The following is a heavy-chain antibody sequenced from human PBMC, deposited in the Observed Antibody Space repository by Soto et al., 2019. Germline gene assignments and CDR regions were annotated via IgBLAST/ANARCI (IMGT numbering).Heavy chain of an antibody. J-gene: IGHJ4*02. Sequence: GGSLRLSCAASGFTFSSYAMSWVRQAPGKGLEWVSGTSGSGGSTYYADSMKGRFTISRDNSKNTLYLQINSLRVEDTAVYYCAKVGIYCSNGVCTAFWGQGTLVTVSS. V-gene: IGHV3-23*01. CDR1: GFTFSSYA. D-gene: IGHD2-8*01. CDR2: TSGSGGST. CDR3: AKVGIYCSNGVCTAF.